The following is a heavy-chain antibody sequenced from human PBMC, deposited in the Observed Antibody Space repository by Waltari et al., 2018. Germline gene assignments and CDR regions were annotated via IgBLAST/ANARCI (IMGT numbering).Heavy chain of an antibody. V-gene: IGHV4-59*01. D-gene: IGHD3-10*01. J-gene: IGHJ4*02. Sequence: QVRLQELGPGLIRPSETLSLTCTVSGDSMTGYYWTWIRHPPGKGLEWIGYIFYRGGTKYNSSLGSRVTIAVDTSKSQFSLLLTSVSAADTAVYYCARQTDFDSNTYYFFDHWARGRLFIVSS. CDR1: GDSMTGYY. CDR2: IFYRGGT. CDR3: ARQTDFDSNTYYFFDH.